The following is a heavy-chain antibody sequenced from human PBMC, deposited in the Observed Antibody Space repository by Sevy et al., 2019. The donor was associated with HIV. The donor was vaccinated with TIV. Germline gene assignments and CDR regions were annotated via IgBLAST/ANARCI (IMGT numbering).Heavy chain of an antibody. V-gene: IGHV3-7*01. CDR3: ARLFYGSADY. D-gene: IGHD3-10*01. Sequence: GGSLRLSCAASGFTFSSYWMSWVRQAPGKGLEWLATINLDGSETFYVDSVKGRFTISSHNPKKSVYLQMTSLSAEDTAVYYCARLFYGSADYWGQGTLVTVSS. J-gene: IGHJ4*02. CDR1: GFTFSSYW. CDR2: INLDGSET.